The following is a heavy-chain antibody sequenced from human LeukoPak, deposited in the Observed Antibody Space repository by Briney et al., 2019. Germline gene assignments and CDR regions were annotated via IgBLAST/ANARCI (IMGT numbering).Heavy chain of an antibody. V-gene: IGHV1-2*02. CDR1: GYTFTGYY. J-gene: IGHJ4*02. CDR2: INPNSGGT. Sequence: ASVKVSCKASGYTFTGYYMHWVRQAPGQGLEWMGWINPNSGGTNYAQKFQGRVTMTRNTSISTAYMELSSLRSEDTAVYYCARATYYYGSGSYYNIDYWGQGTLVTVSS. D-gene: IGHD3-10*01. CDR3: ARATYYYGSGSYYNIDY.